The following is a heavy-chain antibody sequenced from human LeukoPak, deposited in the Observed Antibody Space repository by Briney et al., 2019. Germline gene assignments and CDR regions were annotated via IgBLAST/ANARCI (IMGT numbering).Heavy chain of an antibody. Sequence: SETLSLTCTVSGGSISSSYWSWIRQPPGKGLEWIGYIYYSGSTNYNPSLKSRVTISVDTSKNQFSLKLSSVTAADTAVYYCAREVRMTTVTYWGQGTLVTVSS. CDR1: GGSISSSY. CDR2: IYYSGST. D-gene: IGHD4-17*01. V-gene: IGHV4-59*01. J-gene: IGHJ4*02. CDR3: AREVRMTTVTY.